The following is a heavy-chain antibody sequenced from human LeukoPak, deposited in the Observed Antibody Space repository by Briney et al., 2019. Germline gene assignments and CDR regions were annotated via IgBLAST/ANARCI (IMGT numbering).Heavy chain of an antibody. CDR1: GFTFSSYG. D-gene: IGHD3-22*01. CDR3: ARPRRKGYYDSRDSFDAFDI. CDR2: ISYDGSNK. V-gene: IGHV3-30*03. J-gene: IGHJ3*02. Sequence: PGGSLGLSCAASGFTFSSYGMHWVRQAPGKGLEWVAVISYDGSNKYYADSVKGRFTISRDNSKNTLYLQMNSLRTEDTSVYYCARPRRKGYYDSRDSFDAFDIWGQGTMVTVSS.